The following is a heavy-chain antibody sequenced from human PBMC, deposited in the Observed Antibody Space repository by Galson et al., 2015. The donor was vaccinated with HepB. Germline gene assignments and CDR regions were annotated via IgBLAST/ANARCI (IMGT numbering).Heavy chain of an antibody. Sequence: LSLTCTVSGGSISSGGYYWSWIRQHPGKGLEWVSVIYSGGSTYYADSVKGRFTISRDNSKDTLYLQMNSLRAEDTAVYYCARVCYYCSSISPDDAFDIWGQGTMVTVSS. D-gene: IGHD2-2*01. CDR2: IYSGGST. J-gene: IGHJ3*02. CDR1: GGSISSGGYY. V-gene: IGHV3-66*01. CDR3: ARVCYYCSSISPDDAFDI.